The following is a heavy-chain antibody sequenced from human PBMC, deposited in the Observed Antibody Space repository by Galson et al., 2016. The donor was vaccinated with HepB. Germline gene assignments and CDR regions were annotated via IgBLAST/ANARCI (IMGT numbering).Heavy chain of an antibody. CDR3: ASHRSADLSNGWNPSFDC. J-gene: IGHJ4*02. CDR1: GFSLSSYS. V-gene: IGHV3-21*04. CDR2: ISRGGSYI. Sequence: SLRLSCAASGFSLSSYSMNWVRQAPGKGLDWVSSISRGGSYIYSADSLKGRFTVSRDNSKNTLYLQMNSLRAEDTAVYYCASHRSADLSNGWNPSFDCWGQGTLVTVSS. D-gene: IGHD6-19*01.